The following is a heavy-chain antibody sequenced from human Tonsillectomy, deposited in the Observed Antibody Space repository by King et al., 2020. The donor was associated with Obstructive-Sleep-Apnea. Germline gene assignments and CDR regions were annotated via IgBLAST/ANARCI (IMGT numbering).Heavy chain of an antibody. CDR2: RSYDGSNK. J-gene: IGHJ4*02. CDR1: VFTFSSYA. Sequence: VQLVESGGGLVQPGRSLRLACSASVFTFSSYAMHLVRQAPGKGLEWVAVRSYDGSNKYYADCVKGRFTISRDNSKNTLYLQMNSLRAEDTAVYYCARVPHDSGWYSFDYWGQGTLVTVSS. D-gene: IGHD6-19*01. CDR3: ARVPHDSGWYSFDY. V-gene: IGHV3-30-3*01.